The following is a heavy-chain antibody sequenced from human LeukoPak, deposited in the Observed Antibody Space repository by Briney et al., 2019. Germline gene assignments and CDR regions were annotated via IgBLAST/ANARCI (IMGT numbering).Heavy chain of an antibody. J-gene: IGHJ5*02. V-gene: IGHV5-51*01. Sequence: PGESLKISCKGSGYSFTSYWIGWVRQMPGKGLEWLGIIFPGDSDTRYSPSSQGQVTISADKSISTAYLQWSSLKASDTAMYYCARQWGALSGTRFNWSDPWGQGTLVTVSS. CDR1: GYSFTSYW. CDR3: ARQWGALSGTRFNWSDP. CDR2: IFPGDSDT. D-gene: IGHD1-26*01.